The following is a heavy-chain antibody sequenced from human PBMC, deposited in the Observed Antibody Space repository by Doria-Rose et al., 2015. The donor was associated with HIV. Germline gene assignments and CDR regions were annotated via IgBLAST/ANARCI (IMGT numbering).Heavy chain of an antibody. J-gene: IGHJ4*02. D-gene: IGHD1-26*01. Sequence: QVQLVQSGAEVQKPGASVKASCKASGYTFTSYNLNWIRQAPGQGLEWMRWISTYNGNTHYVQNFQGGVTMTRDTSTSTVYLELRSLRPDDTAMYYCARSGTNREFDQWGQGTLVTVSS. CDR3: ARSGTNREFDQ. CDR2: ISTYNGNT. V-gene: IGHV1-18*01. CDR1: GYTFTSYN.